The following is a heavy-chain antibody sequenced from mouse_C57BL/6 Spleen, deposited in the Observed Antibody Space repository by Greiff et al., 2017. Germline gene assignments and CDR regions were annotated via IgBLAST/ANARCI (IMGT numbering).Heavy chain of an antibody. D-gene: IGHD2-5*01. V-gene: IGHV3-6*01. Sequence: EVKLVESGPGLVKPSQSLSLTCSVTGYSITSGYYWNWIRQFPGNKLEWMGYISYDGSNNYNPSLKNRISITRDTSKNQFFLKLNSVTTEDTATYYCARDPHYSNYHYAMDYWGQGTSVTVSS. CDR3: ARDPHYSNYHYAMDY. J-gene: IGHJ4*01. CDR1: GYSITSGYY. CDR2: ISYDGSN.